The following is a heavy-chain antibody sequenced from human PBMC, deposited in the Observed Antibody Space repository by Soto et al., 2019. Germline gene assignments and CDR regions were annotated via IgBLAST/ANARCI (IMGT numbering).Heavy chain of an antibody. Sequence: ASVTVSCKASGYTFTRYDMHWVRQAPGQRHEWIGWVNAGKGNTKYAQKFQGRVTLTRDTSACTAYMELSSLSSEDTAVYYCARAGDDCSTTSCYMIDYWGQGTLVTVSS. CDR1: GYTFTRYD. CDR2: VNAGKGNT. J-gene: IGHJ4*02. V-gene: IGHV1-3*01. CDR3: ARAGDDCSTTSCYMIDY. D-gene: IGHD2-2*01.